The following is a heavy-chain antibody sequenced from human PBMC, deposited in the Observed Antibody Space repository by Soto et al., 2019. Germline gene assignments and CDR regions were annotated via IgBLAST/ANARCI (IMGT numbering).Heavy chain of an antibody. CDR3: ARGAYRGGDCFYYGMDV. J-gene: IGHJ6*02. Sequence: PGGSLRLSCAASGFTFSSYNLNWVRQAPGKGLEWVSHITGSSSTINYADSVKGRFTISRDNAKNSLYLQMNRLRDEDTAVYYCARGAYRGGDCFYYGMDVWGQGTTVTVSS. D-gene: IGHD2-21*01. CDR2: ITGSSSTI. V-gene: IGHV3-48*02. CDR1: GFTFSSYN.